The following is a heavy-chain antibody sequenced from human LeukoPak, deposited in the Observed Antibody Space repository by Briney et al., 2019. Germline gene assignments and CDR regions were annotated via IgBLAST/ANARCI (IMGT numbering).Heavy chain of an antibody. CDR3: ARRPYWYFDL. Sequence: PSETLSLTCAVYGGSFSGYYWSWIRQPPGKGLEWIGEINHSGSTNYNPSLKSRVTISVDTSKNQFSLKLSSVTAADTAVYYCARRPYWYFDLWGRGTLVTVSS. J-gene: IGHJ2*01. CDR2: INHSGST. V-gene: IGHV4-34*01. D-gene: IGHD6-6*01. CDR1: GGSFSGYY.